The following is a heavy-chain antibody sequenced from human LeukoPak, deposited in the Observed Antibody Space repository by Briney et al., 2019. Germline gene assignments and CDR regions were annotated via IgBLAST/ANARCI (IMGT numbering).Heavy chain of an antibody. V-gene: IGHV1-69*01. CDR3: ARSVDTAVDDAFDI. J-gene: IGHJ3*02. CDR2: IIPIFGTA. D-gene: IGHD5-18*01. Sequence: SVTVSCKASGGTFSSYAIGWVRQAPGQGLEWMGGIIPIFGTANYAQKFQGRVTITADESTSTAYMELSSLRSEDTAVYYCARSVDTAVDDAFDIWGQGTMVTVSS. CDR1: GGTFSSYA.